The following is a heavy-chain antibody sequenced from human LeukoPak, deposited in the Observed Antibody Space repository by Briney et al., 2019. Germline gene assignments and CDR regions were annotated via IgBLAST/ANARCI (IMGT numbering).Heavy chain of an antibody. Sequence: GGSLRLSCAVSGVTLSNYGMSWVRQAPGKGLEWVAGISGSGGGTHYADSVKGRFTISRDNPKNTLHLQMNSLRAEDTAVYFCAKRGVVIRVILVGFHKEAYYFDSWAREPWSSSPQ. V-gene: IGHV3-23*01. D-gene: IGHD3-10*01. CDR1: GVTLSNYG. CDR3: AKRGVVIRVILVGFHKEAYYFDS. CDR2: ISGSGGGT. J-gene: IGHJ4*02.